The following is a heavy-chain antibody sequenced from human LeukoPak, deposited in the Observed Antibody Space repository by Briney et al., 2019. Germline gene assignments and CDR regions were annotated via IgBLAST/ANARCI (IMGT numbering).Heavy chain of an antibody. V-gene: IGHV4-34*01. J-gene: IGHJ3*02. D-gene: IGHD2-2*01. CDR1: GGSFSGYY. CDR2: INHSGST. CDR3: ARAYRSSTSCYDRAFDI. Sequence: SETLSLTCAVYGGSFSGYYWSWIRQPPGKGLEWIGEINHSGSTNYNPSLRSRVTISVDTSKNQFSLKLSSVTAADTAVYYCARAYRSSTSCYDRAFDIWGQGTMVTVSS.